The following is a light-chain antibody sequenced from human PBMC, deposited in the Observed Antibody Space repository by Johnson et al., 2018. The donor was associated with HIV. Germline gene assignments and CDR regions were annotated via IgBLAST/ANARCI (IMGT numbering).Light chain of an antibody. CDR3: AAWDDSLNGPV. CDR2: ENN. Sequence: QSVLTQPPSVSAAPGQNVTISCSGSSSNIGNNYVSWYQQLPGTAPKLLIYENNKRPSGIPDRFSASKSGTSATLGITGLQTGADEADYYCAAWDDSLNGPVFGTGTEVAVL. CDR1: SSNIGNNY. V-gene: IGLV1-51*02. J-gene: IGLJ1*01.